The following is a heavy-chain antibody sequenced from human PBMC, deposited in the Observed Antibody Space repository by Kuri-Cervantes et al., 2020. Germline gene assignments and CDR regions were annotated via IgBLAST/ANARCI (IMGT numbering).Heavy chain of an antibody. CDR1: GFTFSSYA. J-gene: IGHJ4*02. Sequence: GESLKISCAASGFTFSSYAMHWVRQAPGKGLEWVAVISYDGSNKYYADSVKGRFTISRDNSKNTLYLQMNSLRAEDTAVYYCARGYYSGATFDYWGQGTLVTVSS. CDR3: ARGYYSGATFDY. CDR2: ISYDGSNK. V-gene: IGHV3-30-3*01. D-gene: IGHD1-26*01.